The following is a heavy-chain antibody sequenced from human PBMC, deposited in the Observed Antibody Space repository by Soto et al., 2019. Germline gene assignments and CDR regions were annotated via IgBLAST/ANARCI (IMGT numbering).Heavy chain of an antibody. CDR1: GDTFSSYT. J-gene: IGHJ3*02. Sequence: QVQLVQSGAEVKKPGSSVKVSCKASGDTFSSYTISWVRQAPGQGLEWRGRIIPILGIATYAQKFQGRVTITADKSTSTAYMELSSLRSEDTAVYYCARESVAYGDYAAFDIWGQGTMVTVSS. D-gene: IGHD4-17*01. CDR3: ARESVAYGDYAAFDI. CDR2: IIPILGIA. V-gene: IGHV1-69*08.